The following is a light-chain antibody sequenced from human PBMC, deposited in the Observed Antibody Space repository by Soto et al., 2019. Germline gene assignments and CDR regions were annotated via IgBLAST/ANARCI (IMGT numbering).Light chain of an antibody. V-gene: IGLV2-14*01. J-gene: IGLJ1*01. Sequence: QSVLTQPASVSGSPGQSLTISCTGTSSDVGGYNFVSWYQQHPGKAPKLMIYEVSNRPSGVSNRFSGSKSGNTASLTISGLQAEDEADYYCSSFASTHTYVFGTGTKVTVL. CDR3: SSFASTHTYV. CDR2: EVS. CDR1: SSDVGGYNF.